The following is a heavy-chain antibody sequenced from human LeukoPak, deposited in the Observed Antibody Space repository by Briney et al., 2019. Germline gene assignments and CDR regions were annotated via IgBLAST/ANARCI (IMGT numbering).Heavy chain of an antibody. V-gene: IGHV4-34*01. J-gene: IGHJ4*02. CDR3: GRAGGIPDY. CDR2: INHSGST. CDR1: GGPFRGYY. Sequence: SDTVSLTCAVYGGPFRGYYWSWIRQPPGKGLEWIGEINHSGSTNYNPSLKSRVTISVDTSKNQFSLKLSSVTDADTAVYYCGRAGGIPDYWGQGTLVTVSS. D-gene: IGHD1-26*01.